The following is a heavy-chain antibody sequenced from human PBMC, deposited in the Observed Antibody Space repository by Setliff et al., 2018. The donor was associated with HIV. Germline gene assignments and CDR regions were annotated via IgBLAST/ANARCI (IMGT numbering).Heavy chain of an antibody. CDR2: ISIGSGGAI. Sequence: GGSLRLSCAASGFSVTSYVMHWVRQAPGRGLEWVSSISIGSGGAIDYADSVQGRFTISRDNSKNSLYLQMDGLRAEDTAVYFCARDNLYYNTWNASPVYGLDVWGQGTTVTVSS. J-gene: IGHJ6*02. D-gene: IGHD3-3*01. CDR1: GFSVTSYV. V-gene: IGHV3-21*01. CDR3: ARDNLYYNTWNASPVYGLDV.